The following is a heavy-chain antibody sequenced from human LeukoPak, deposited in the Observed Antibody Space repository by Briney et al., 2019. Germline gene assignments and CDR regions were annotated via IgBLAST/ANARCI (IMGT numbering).Heavy chain of an antibody. D-gene: IGHD4-17*01. Sequence: SETLSLTCSGSNYSISNSLYWGWLRPPPGKGLEWIGSIYRSGSTFYNPSLKSRVTISLDTSKNQFSLKLSSVTAADTAVYFCARGTYGYYMDVWGKGTTVTVSS. CDR1: NYSISNSLY. V-gene: IGHV4-38-2*02. J-gene: IGHJ6*03. CDR3: ARGTYGYYMDV. CDR2: IYRSGST.